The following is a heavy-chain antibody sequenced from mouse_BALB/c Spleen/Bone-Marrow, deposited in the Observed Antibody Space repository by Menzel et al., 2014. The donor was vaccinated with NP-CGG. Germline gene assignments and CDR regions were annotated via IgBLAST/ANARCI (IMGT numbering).Heavy chain of an antibody. V-gene: IGHV1-9*01. CDR3: ARFYYGNPTGYFDY. CDR1: GYTFSSYW. CDR2: ILPGSGST. Sequence: QVQLKQSGAELVKPGASMKISCKATGYTFSSYWIEWVKQRPGHGLEWIGEILPGSGSTNYNEQFKGKATFTADASSSTAYMELSSLTSEDSAVYYCARFYYGNPTGYFDYWGQGTTLTVSS. D-gene: IGHD2-1*01. J-gene: IGHJ2*01.